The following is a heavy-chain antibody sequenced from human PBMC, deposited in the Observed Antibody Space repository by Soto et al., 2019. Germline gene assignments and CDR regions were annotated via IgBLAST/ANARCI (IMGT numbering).Heavy chain of an antibody. CDR3: AREWYYYGSGSYSPYGMDV. J-gene: IGHJ6*02. CDR2: ISYDGSNK. V-gene: IGHV3-30-3*01. CDR1: GFTFSSYA. Sequence: GGSLRLSCAASGFTFSSYAMHWVRQAPGKGLEWVAVISYDGSNKYYADSVKGRFTISRDNSKNTLYLQMNSLRAEDTAVYYCAREWYYYGSGSYSPYGMDVWGQGTTVTVSS. D-gene: IGHD3-10*01.